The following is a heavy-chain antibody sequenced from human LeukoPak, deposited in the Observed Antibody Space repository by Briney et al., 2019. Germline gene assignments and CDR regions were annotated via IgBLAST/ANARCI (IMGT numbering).Heavy chain of an antibody. CDR3: ARETPRRGETRDGYR. Sequence: GGSLRLSCAASGFTFSNHWMNWVRQAPGKGLEWVANINEDGSEKDFVDSVKGRFNISRDNTKNSLYLQMSSLRAEDTAVYYCARETPRRGETRDGYRWGQGTVVTVSS. CDR2: INEDGSEK. CDR1: GFTFSNHW. V-gene: IGHV3-7*01. D-gene: IGHD5-24*01. J-gene: IGHJ4*02.